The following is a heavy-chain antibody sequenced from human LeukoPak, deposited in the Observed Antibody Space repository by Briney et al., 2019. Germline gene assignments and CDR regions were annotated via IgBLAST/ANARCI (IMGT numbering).Heavy chain of an antibody. CDR2: IKEDGSEK. Sequence: GGSLRLSCAASGFTFSAHWMSWVRQAPGKGLEWVANIKEDGSEKFYVDSVKGRFTISRDDAKNSLSLQMNSLRAEDTAVYYCARDLYSQYWGQGTLVTVSS. D-gene: IGHD2-21*01. J-gene: IGHJ4*02. V-gene: IGHV3-7*01. CDR1: GFTFSAHW. CDR3: ARDLYSQY.